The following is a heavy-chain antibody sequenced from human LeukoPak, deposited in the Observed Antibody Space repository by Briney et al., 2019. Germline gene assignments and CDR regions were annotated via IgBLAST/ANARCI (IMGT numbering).Heavy chain of an antibody. V-gene: IGHV1-46*01. D-gene: IGHD2-21*02. CDR2: INPSGGST. CDR3: ARDHAYCGGDCYSNVGAFDI. CDR1: GYTFTSYY. J-gene: IGHJ3*02. Sequence: ASVTVSFKASGYTFTSYYMHWVRQAPGQGVEWVGIINPSGGSTSYAQKFQGRVTMTRDTSTSTVYMELSSLRSEDTAVYYCARDHAYCGGDCYSNVGAFDIWGQGTMVTVSS.